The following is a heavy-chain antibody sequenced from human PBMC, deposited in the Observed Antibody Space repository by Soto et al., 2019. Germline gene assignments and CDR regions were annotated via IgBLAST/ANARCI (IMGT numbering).Heavy chain of an antibody. V-gene: IGHV1-18*01. D-gene: IGHD3-22*01. CDR3: ARGHTYYYDSSGSPVGGRLDY. Sequence: QVQLVQSGAEVKKPGASVKVSCKASGYTFTSYGISWVRQAPGQGLEWMGWISAYNGNTNYAQKLQGRVTMTTDTSPSTAYMELRSLRSDDTAVYYCARGHTYYYDSSGSPVGGRLDYWGQGTLVTVSS. J-gene: IGHJ4*02. CDR2: ISAYNGNT. CDR1: GYTFTSYG.